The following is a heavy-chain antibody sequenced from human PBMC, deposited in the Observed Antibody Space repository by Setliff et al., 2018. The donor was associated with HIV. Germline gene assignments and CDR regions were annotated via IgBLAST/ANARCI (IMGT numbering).Heavy chain of an antibody. Sequence: SETLSLTCTVSGGSISSSSYYWGWIRLPPGKGLESIGNIYYSGSTYYNPSLKSRVTISVDTSKNQFSLKLSSVTAADTAVYYCARDLLGTWGGWGQGTLVTVSS. CDR3: ARDLLGTWGG. V-gene: IGHV4-39*07. CDR1: GGSISSSSYY. J-gene: IGHJ4*02. D-gene: IGHD3-16*01. CDR2: IYYSGST.